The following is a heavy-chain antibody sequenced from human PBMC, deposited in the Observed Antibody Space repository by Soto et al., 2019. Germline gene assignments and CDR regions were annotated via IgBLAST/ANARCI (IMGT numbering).Heavy chain of an antibody. D-gene: IGHD1-20*01. CDR2: IDPSDSYT. CDR1: GYSFNSYW. J-gene: IGHJ6*02. Sequence: GESLKISCKSSGYSFNSYWISWVRQMPGKGLEWMGRIDPSDSYTNYSPSFQGHVTVSADKSISTAYLQWSSLKASDTAMYYCARSPRVTGTTPGYYGMDVWGQGTTVTVSS. CDR3: ARSPRVTGTTPGYYGMDV. V-gene: IGHV5-10-1*01.